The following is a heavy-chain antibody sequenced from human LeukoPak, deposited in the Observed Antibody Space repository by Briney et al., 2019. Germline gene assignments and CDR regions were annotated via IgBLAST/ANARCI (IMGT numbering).Heavy chain of an antibody. V-gene: IGHV1-2*02. CDR3: ASHLLSLQQLVMGDAFDI. CDR2: INPNSGGT. Sequence: ASVKVSCKAHGYTFTGYYIHWVRQAPGQGLEWMGWINPNSGGTKYAQNFQGRVTMTRDTSISTAYMELSGLRSDDTAVYYCASHLLSLQQLVMGDAFDIWGQGTILTIYS. D-gene: IGHD6-13*01. J-gene: IGHJ3*02. CDR1: GYTFTGYY.